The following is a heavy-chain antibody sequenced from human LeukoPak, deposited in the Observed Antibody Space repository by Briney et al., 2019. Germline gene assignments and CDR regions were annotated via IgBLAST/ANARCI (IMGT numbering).Heavy chain of an antibody. CDR1: GFTFISYS. J-gene: IGHJ5*02. Sequence: KAGGSLRLSCAASGFTFISYSMNWVRQAPGKGLEWVSSISSSSSYIYYADSVKGRFTISIDNAKNSLYLQMNSLRAEDTAVYYCARDPDDYGDPQVSYNWFDPWGQGTLVTVSS. D-gene: IGHD4-17*01. CDR2: ISSSSSYI. CDR3: ARDPDDYGDPQVSYNWFDP. V-gene: IGHV3-21*01.